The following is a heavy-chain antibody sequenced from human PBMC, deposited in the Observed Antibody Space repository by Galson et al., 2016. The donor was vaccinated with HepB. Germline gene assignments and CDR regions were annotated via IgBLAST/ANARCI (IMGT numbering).Heavy chain of an antibody. J-gene: IGHJ6*02. Sequence: LRLSCAASGFLFTNYGMSWVRRAPGKGLDWVAAISGSGGTTYYADSVTGRFTISRDTSKNTLYLQVNSLRAEDTAVYYCAKGGAGRNIYGHDYYGMDVWGQGTTVTVSS. CDR1: GFLFTNYG. D-gene: IGHD3-3*02. V-gene: IGHV3-23*01. CDR3: AKGGAGRNIYGHDYYGMDV. CDR2: ISGSGGTT.